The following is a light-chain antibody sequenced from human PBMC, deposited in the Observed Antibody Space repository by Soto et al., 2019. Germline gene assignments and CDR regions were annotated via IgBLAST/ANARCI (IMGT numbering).Light chain of an antibody. CDR3: QSYDSSPVV. Sequence: QSVLTQPPSVSGAPGQRVTISCTGSSSNIGAGYDVHWYQQLRGTAPKLLIYGNSHRPSGVPDRFSGSKSGTSASLAITGLQAEDEADYYCQSYDSSPVVFGGGTKLTVL. V-gene: IGLV1-40*01. J-gene: IGLJ2*01. CDR1: SSNIGAGYD. CDR2: GNS.